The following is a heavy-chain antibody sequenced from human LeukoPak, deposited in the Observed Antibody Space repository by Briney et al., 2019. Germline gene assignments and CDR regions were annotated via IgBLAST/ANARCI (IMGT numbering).Heavy chain of an antibody. CDR1: GVTFSSYE. J-gene: IGHJ3*02. Sequence: GGSLRLSCAASGVTFSSYEMNWVRQAPGKGLEWVSYISSSGNTIYDADSVKGRFTISRDNAKNSLYLQMNSLRAEDTAVYYCARDITLWFGELSGAFDIWGQGTMVTVSS. CDR2: ISSSGNTI. V-gene: IGHV3-48*03. D-gene: IGHD3-10*01. CDR3: ARDITLWFGELSGAFDI.